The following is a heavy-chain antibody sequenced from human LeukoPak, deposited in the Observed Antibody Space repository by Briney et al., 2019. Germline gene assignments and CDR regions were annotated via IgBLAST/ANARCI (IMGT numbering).Heavy chain of an antibody. CDR2: IYPGDFDN. Sequence: RGESLKISCKGSGYGFTTNWIGWVRQTPGKGLEWMGIIYPGDFDNRYSPSFQGHVTISVDNSISTAYLQWSSLRASDTAIYYCARLFQLVSAKRVWFDPWGQGTLVTVSS. CDR1: GYGFTTNW. CDR3: ARLFQLVSAKRVWFDP. J-gene: IGHJ5*02. V-gene: IGHV5-51*01. D-gene: IGHD5/OR15-5a*01.